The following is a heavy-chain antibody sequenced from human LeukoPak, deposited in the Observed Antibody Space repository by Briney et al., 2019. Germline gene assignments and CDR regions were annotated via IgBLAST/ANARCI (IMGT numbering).Heavy chain of an antibody. J-gene: IGHJ4*02. CDR2: INSNSGGT. D-gene: IGHD5-24*01. CDR1: GYTFTGYY. V-gene: IGHV1-2*02. Sequence: ASVKVSCKASGYTFTGYYMHWVRQAPGQGLEWMGWINSNSGGTNYAQKFQGRVTMTRDTSISTAYMELSRLRSDDTAVYYCARALEMATGWWKYFDYWGQGTLVTVSS. CDR3: ARALEMATGWWKYFDY.